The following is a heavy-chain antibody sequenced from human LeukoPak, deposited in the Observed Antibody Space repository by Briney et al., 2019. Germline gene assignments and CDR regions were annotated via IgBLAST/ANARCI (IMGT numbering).Heavy chain of an antibody. CDR1: GYTFTSYD. CDR2: MNPNSGNT. J-gene: IGHJ4*02. V-gene: IGHV1-8*03. D-gene: IGHD6-6*01. Sequence: ASVKVSCKASGYTFTSYDINWVRQATGQGLEWMGWMNPNSGNTGYAQKFQGRVTITRNTSISTAYMELSSLRSEDTAVYYCARAAKDRIAARRYYFDYWGQGTLVTVSS. CDR3: ARAAKDRIAARRYYFDY.